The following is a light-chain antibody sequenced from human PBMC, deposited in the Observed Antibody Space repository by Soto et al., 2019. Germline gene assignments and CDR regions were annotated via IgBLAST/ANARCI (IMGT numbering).Light chain of an antibody. V-gene: IGKV3-20*01. CDR3: QQYGGSPRT. CDR2: GAS. CDR1: QSVSSNY. J-gene: IGKJ1*01. Sequence: EIVLTQSPGTLSLSPGDRATLSCRASQSVSSNYLAWYQQKPGQAPRLLIYGASSRATGIPDRFSGSGSGTEFTLTISRLEPEDFAVYYCQQYGGSPRTFGQGTKVDI.